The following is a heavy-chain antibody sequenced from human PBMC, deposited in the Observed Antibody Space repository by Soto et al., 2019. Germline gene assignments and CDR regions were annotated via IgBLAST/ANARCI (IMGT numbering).Heavy chain of an antibody. CDR3: ARGPRYCSSTTCYSGVTWSDP. CDR1: GYTFTSYG. V-gene: IGHV1-18*04. J-gene: IGHJ5*02. Sequence: QVQLVQSGPEVRKPEASVKVSCKASGYTFTSYGMSWVRQAPGQGLEWMGWISNYNGNTNYAQKVQDRVTMTTDTSASTTYMELRSLRSDDTAVYYCARGPRYCSSTTCYSGVTWSDPWSQGTLLTVSS. CDR2: ISNYNGNT. D-gene: IGHD2-2*01.